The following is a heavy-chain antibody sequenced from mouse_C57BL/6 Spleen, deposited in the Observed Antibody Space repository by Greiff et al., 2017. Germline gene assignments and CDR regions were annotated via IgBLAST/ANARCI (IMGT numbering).Heavy chain of an antibody. Sequence: QVQLQQPGAELVMPGASVKLSCTASGYTFTSYWMHWVKQRPGQGLEWIGEIDPYDSYTNYNQKFKGKSTLTVDKPSSTAYMQLSSLTSEDSAVEYCARYQYGPFDYWGKGTTLTVSS. CDR2: IDPYDSYT. CDR3: ARYQYGPFDY. V-gene: IGHV1-69*01. J-gene: IGHJ2*01. D-gene: IGHD1-1*02. CDR1: GYTFTSYW.